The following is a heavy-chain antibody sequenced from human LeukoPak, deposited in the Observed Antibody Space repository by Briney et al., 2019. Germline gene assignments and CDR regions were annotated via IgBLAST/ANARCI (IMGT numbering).Heavy chain of an antibody. CDR1: GFTFRIYA. V-gene: IGHV3-23*01. J-gene: IGHJ3*01. CDR3: AKNYHDNTAYFSWAFDV. D-gene: IGHD3-22*01. CDR2: IGASGAT. Sequence: GGSLRLSCAASGFTFRIYAMTWVRQAPGKGLEWVSAIGASGATFCADSVRGRFTISRDNSRNTLHLQMNSLGTEDTAVYYCAKNYHDNTAYFSWAFDVWGQGTMVTLSS.